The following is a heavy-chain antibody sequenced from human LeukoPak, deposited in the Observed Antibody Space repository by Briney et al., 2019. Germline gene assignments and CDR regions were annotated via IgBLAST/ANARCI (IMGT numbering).Heavy chain of an antibody. CDR1: GGSISSYY. J-gene: IGHJ4*02. CDR3: ARTGYSSGWYPFDY. V-gene: IGHV4-4*07. CDR2: LYSRGST. Sequence: PSETLSLTCTVSGGSISSYYWNWIRQPAGKGLELICHLYSRGSTNNNPSPRSRLTISVHTSETPSSPKLKSGTAADTAVYYCARTGYSSGWYPFDYWGQGTLVTVSS. D-gene: IGHD6-19*01.